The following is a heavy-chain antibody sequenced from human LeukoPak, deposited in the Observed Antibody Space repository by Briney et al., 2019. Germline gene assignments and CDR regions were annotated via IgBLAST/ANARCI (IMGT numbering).Heavy chain of an antibody. V-gene: IGHV3-30*02. D-gene: IGHD3/OR15-3a*01. J-gene: IGHJ6*03. Sequence: QSGGSLRLSCAASGFTVRTFSSYGMHWVRQAPGKGLEWVAFIRYDGSNKYYADSVKGRFTISRDNSKNTLYLQMNSLRAEDTAVYYCAKALGLFFYMDVWDKGTTVTISS. CDR2: IRYDGSNK. CDR1: GFTVRTFSSYG. CDR3: AKALGLFFYMDV.